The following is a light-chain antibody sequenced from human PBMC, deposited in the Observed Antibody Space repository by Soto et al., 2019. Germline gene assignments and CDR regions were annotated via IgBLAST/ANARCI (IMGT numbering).Light chain of an antibody. J-gene: IGKJ1*01. CDR3: QHSFSTPWT. CDR2: AAS. V-gene: IGKV1-39*01. CDR1: QTILTY. Sequence: DIQMTQSPSSLSASVGDRVTITCRASQTILTYLNWYQQKPGKAPKLLIYAASSLQSGVPSRFSGGGSATDFTLTISSLQPEDFATYYCQHSFSTPWTCGHGTKVEIK.